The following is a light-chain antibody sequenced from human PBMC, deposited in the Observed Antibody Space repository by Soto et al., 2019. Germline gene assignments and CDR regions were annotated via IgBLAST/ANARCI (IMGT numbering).Light chain of an antibody. J-gene: IGKJ1*01. CDR1: QTINNN. V-gene: IGKV3-15*01. CDR3: QHYNTWPWT. Sequence: VMTQAPATLSVSPGERATLSCRASQTINNNVAWYQLKDGQVPRLLIYGASTRATDVPARFSGSGSGTEFTLTISSLQSEDFAEYHCQHYNTWPWTFGQGTKVDIK. CDR2: GAS.